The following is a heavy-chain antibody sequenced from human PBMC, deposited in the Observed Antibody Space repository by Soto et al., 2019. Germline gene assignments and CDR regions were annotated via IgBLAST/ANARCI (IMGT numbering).Heavy chain of an antibody. Sequence: EVQLLESGGGLVQPGGSLRLSCAASGFTFSSYAMSWVRQAPGKGLEWVSGISSSGGSTYYADSVKGRFTISRDNSKKMLNLQMSNVRAAENAVEYWGRAQGSTYFDYWGQGTLVTVSS. CDR1: GFTFSSYA. CDR3: GRAQGSTYFDY. V-gene: IGHV3-23*01. D-gene: IGHD3-10*01. CDR2: ISSSGGST. J-gene: IGHJ4*02.